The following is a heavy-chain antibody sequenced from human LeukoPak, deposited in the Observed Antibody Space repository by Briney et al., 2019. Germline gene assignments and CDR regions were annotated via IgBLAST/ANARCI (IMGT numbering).Heavy chain of an antibody. D-gene: IGHD3-10*01. CDR2: IYYSGST. Sequence: PSETLSLTCTVSGGSISSSSYYWGWIRQPPGKGLEWIGSIYYSGSTYYNPSLKSRVTISVDTSKNQFSLKLSSVTAADTAVYYCARLDALYYGSGIDYWGQGTLVTVSS. CDR1: GGSISSSSYY. V-gene: IGHV4-39*01. J-gene: IGHJ4*02. CDR3: ARLDALYYGSGIDY.